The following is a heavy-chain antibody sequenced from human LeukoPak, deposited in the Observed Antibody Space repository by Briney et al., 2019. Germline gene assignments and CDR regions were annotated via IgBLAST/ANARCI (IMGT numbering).Heavy chain of an antibody. D-gene: IGHD2-8*01. CDR1: GFTFSSYS. Sequence: GGSLRLSCAASGFTFSSYSMNWVRQTPGKGLEWVSYISSSSGTIHYADSVKGRFTISRDNAKNSLYLQMNSLRAEDTAVYYRATPPNGHMDVWGKGTTVTVSS. CDR2: ISSSSGTI. CDR3: ATPPNGHMDV. J-gene: IGHJ6*03. V-gene: IGHV3-48*04.